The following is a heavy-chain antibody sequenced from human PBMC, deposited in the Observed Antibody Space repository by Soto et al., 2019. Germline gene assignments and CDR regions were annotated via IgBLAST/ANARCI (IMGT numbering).Heavy chain of an antibody. CDR2: INPSGGST. J-gene: IGHJ3*02. Sequence: QVQLVQSGAEVKKPGASVKVSCKASGYTFTSYYMHWVRQAPGQGLEWMGIINPSGGSTSYAQKSQGRVTMTRDTSTSTVYMELSSLRSEDTAVYYCARSGMTTVTPLAFDIWGQGTMVTVSS. CDR1: GYTFTSYY. CDR3: ARSGMTTVTPLAFDI. D-gene: IGHD4-17*01. V-gene: IGHV1-46*01.